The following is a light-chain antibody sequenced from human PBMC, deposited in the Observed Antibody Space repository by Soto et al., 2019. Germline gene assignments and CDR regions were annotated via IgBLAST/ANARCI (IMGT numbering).Light chain of an antibody. CDR1: SSNIGAGYD. J-gene: IGLJ2*01. CDR2: GNS. Sequence: QLVLTQPPSVSGAPGQRVTISCTGSSSNIGAGYDVPWYQQLPGTAPKLLIYGNSNRPSGVPDRFSGSKSGTSASLAITGRQAEDEADYYCQSYDSSLVVFGGGTKLTVL. V-gene: IGLV1-40*01. CDR3: QSYDSSLVV.